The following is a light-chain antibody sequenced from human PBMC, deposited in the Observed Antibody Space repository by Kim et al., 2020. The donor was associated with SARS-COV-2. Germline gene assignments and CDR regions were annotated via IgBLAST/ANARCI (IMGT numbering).Light chain of an antibody. CDR2: DNT. CDR3: GTWVSSLGGLV. Sequence: GKKVPTSCSGSSSNMPNNYVSWYQQLPGTAPKLLIYDNTKRPSGIPDRFSGSKSGTSATLGITGLQTGDEADYYCGTWVSSLGGLVFGGGTKVTVL. J-gene: IGLJ3*02. CDR1: SSNMPNNY. V-gene: IGLV1-51*01.